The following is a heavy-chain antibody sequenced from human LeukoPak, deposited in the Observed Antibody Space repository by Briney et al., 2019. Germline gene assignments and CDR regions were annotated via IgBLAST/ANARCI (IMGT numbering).Heavy chain of an antibody. CDR2: IHYSGST. V-gene: IGHV4-59*01. D-gene: IGHD3-9*01. Sequence: SETLPLTCTVSGGSISSYYWSWIRQPPGKGLEWIGYIHYSGSTNYNPSLKSRVTISVDTSKNQFSLKLSSVTAADTAVYYCARADYDILTGRAFDIWGQGTMVTVSS. CDR1: GGSISSYY. CDR3: ARADYDILTGRAFDI. J-gene: IGHJ3*02.